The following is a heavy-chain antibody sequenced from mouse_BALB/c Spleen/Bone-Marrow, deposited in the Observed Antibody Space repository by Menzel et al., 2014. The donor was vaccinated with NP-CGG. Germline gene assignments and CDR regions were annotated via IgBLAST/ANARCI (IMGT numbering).Heavy chain of an antibody. CDR2: VDPYDSET. J-gene: IGHJ3*01. D-gene: IGHD2-4*01. Sequence: VQRVESGAELVRPGASVKLSCKASGYTLTSYWMNRVKQRPEQGLEWIGRVDPYDSETHYNQKFKDKAILTVDKSSSTAYMQLSSLTSEDSAVYYCARGRDYDVFAYWGQGTLVTVSA. CDR3: ARGRDYDVFAY. CDR1: GYTLTSYW. V-gene: IGHV1-52*01.